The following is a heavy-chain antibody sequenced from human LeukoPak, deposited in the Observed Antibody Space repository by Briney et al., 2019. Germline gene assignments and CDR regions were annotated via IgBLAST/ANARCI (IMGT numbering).Heavy chain of an antibody. V-gene: IGHV4-59*12. CDR3: ARDGSGIFSSGWFDP. CDR2: IDYSGST. D-gene: IGHD1-26*01. Sequence: SETLSLTCTVSGGSISTYYWSWIRQPPGKGLEWIGYIDYSGSTNYNPSLKSRVTMSVDTSKNQFSLKLSSVTAADTAVYYCARDGSGIFSSGWFDPWGQGTLVTVSS. CDR1: GGSISTYY. J-gene: IGHJ5*02.